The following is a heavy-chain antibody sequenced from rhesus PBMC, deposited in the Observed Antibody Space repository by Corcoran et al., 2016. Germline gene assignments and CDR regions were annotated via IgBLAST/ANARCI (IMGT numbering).Heavy chain of an antibody. CDR3: ARERGIAGTTRDAFDF. Sequence: EVQLVESGGGLVQPGGSLRLSCAASGFTFSSYGMHWVRKAPGKGLEWVEVIWYDVSKKSYADSVKDRFTISRDDSKNMLYLEMNNLKVEDTAVYYCARERGIAGTTRDAFDFWGQGLRVTVSS. J-gene: IGHJ3*01. CDR1: GFTFSSYG. CDR2: IWYDVSKK. V-gene: IGHV3-54*02. D-gene: IGHD1-14*01.